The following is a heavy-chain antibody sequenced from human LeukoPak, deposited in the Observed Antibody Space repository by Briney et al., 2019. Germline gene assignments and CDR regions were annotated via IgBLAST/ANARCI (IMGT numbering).Heavy chain of an antibody. CDR3: ARPETTSMVPWFFDL. CDR2: IYSSGTT. Sequence: SETLSLTCTVSGDSKSYYWGWIRQPPGKGLEWIGTIYSSGTTYYTPSLKGRVTISVDMSKNQFSLKLHSVTAADTAVYYCARPETTSMVPWFFDLWGRGILVTVSS. J-gene: IGHJ2*01. CDR1: GDSKSYY. D-gene: IGHD5-18*01. V-gene: IGHV4-39*01.